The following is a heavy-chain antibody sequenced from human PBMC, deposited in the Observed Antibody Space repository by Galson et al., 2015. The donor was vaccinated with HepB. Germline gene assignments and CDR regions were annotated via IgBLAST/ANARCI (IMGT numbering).Heavy chain of an antibody. V-gene: IGHV3-23*01. J-gene: IGHJ4*02. CDR3: ATRRPPGTTPDY. Sequence: SLRLSCAGSGFTFNSYTMSWVRQAPGKGLEWISGTSGSGAGTFYADSVKGRFTVSRDNSKSTLYLQMNSLRVEDMGVYYCATRRPPGTTPDYWGQGSLVTVSS. CDR1: GFTFNSYT. D-gene: IGHD1-14*01. CDR2: TSGSGAGT.